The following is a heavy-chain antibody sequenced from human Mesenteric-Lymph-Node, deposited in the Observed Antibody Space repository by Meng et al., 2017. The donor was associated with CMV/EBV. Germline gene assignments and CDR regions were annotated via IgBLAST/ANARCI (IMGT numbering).Heavy chain of an antibody. CDR1: GFTFSSYW. J-gene: IGHJ4*02. CDR3: GRDRVSGSGSLDY. D-gene: IGHD3-10*01. V-gene: IGHV3-74*01. Sequence: CAVSGFTFSSYWRHWVRQAPGKGLEWVARIRGDGGDATYADSVKGRITISRDNAKNTLYLQMNSLRAEDTAMYYCGRDRVSGSGSLDYWGQGTLVTVSS. CDR2: IRGDGGDA.